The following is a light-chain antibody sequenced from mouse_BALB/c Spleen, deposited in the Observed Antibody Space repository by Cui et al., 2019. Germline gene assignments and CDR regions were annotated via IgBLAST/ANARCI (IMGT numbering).Light chain of an antibody. J-gene: IGKJ1*01. CDR1: SSVSY. CDR2: STS. CDR3: QQWSSYPWT. Sequence: QIVLTQSPAFMSASLGEEITLTCSASSSVSYMHWYQQKPGTSPKLLIYSTSNLASGVPARFSGSGSGTFYSLTISSVEAEDAADYYCQQWSSYPWTFGGGTKLEIK. V-gene: IGKV4-80*01.